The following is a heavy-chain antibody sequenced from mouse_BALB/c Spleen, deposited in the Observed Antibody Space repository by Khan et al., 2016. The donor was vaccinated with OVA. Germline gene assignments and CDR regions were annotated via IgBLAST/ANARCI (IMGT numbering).Heavy chain of an antibody. CDR1: GNTFTEYT. CDR2: INPKNGVT. J-gene: IGHJ4*01. D-gene: IGHD3-3*01. V-gene: IGHV1-18*01. Sequence: EVQLQQSGPEVVKPGATVKISCTTSGNTFTEYTLHWVKQSHGKSLEWIGVINPKNGVTSYNQKFKGKATLTVDKSSSTAYMEFRSLTSEDSAVYYWARDAGRYWGQGTSVTVSS. CDR3: ARDAGRY.